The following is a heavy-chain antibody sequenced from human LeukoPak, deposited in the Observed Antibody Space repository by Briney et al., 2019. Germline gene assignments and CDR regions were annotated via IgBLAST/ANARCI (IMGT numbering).Heavy chain of an antibody. D-gene: IGHD6-13*01. CDR2: ISSSGSTI. J-gene: IGHJ6*02. CDR3: AREGSSFFNYYYGMDV. CDR1: GFTFSDYY. Sequence: GGSLRLSCAASGFTFSDYYMSWIRQAPGKGLEWVSYISSSGSTIYYADSVKGRFTISRDNAKNSLYLQMNSLRAEDTAVYYCAREGSSFFNYYYGMDVWGQGTTVTVSS. V-gene: IGHV3-11*01.